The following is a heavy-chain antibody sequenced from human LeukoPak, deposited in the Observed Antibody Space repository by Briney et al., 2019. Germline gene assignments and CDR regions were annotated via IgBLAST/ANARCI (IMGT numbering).Heavy chain of an antibody. CDR1: GRSISSGGYY. Sequence: SQTLSLTCTVSGRSISSGGYYWSWLRQHPGKGLEWIGYIYYSGSTYYNPSLKSRVTISVDPSKNQFSLKLSSVTAADTAVYYCASTYCSSTSCYMGRADYFQHWGQGTLVTVSS. J-gene: IGHJ1*01. D-gene: IGHD2-2*02. V-gene: IGHV4-31*03. CDR3: ASTYCSSTSCYMGRADYFQH. CDR2: IYYSGST.